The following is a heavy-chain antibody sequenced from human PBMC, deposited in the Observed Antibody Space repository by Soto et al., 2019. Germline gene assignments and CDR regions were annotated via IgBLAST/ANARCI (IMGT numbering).Heavy chain of an antibody. J-gene: IGHJ3*02. V-gene: IGHV4-59*02. CDR1: GGSVSGYY. CDR3: ARGLGITIFGVVITSHDAFDI. Sequence: SETLSLTCTVSGGSVSGYYWSWIRQPPGKGLEWIGYVYYTGNTNYNPSLKSRVTISVDTSKSQFSLTLSSVAAADTAVYYCARGLGITIFGVVITSHDAFDIWGQGTMVTVSS. D-gene: IGHD3-3*01. CDR2: VYYTGNT.